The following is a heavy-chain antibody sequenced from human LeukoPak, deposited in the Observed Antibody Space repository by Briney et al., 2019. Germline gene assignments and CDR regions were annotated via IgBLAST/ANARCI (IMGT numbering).Heavy chain of an antibody. V-gene: IGHV4-39*07. CDR1: GGSISNSDYY. Sequence: SETLSLTCNVSGGSISNSDYYWGWIRQAPGKGLECIGSIYYNGRTYYNPSLMSRVTISVDTSKNQFSLKLSSVTAADTAIYYCARGGYYGSGNDFRFDPWGQGTLVTVSS. J-gene: IGHJ5*02. CDR2: IYYNGRT. CDR3: ARGGYYGSGNDFRFDP. D-gene: IGHD3-10*01.